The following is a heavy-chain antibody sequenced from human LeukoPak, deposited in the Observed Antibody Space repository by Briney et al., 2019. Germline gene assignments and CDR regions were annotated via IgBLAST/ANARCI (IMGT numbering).Heavy chain of an antibody. CDR1: GGSISSYY. Sequence: SETLSLTCTVSGGSISSYYWSWIRQPAGKGLEWIGRIYTSGSTNYNPSLKSRVTMSVDTSKNQFSLKLSSVTAADTAVYYCARDVSSYCIAVAVGYYYYYYMDVWGKGTTVTVSS. CDR3: ARDVSSYCIAVAVGYYYYYYMDV. V-gene: IGHV4-4*07. J-gene: IGHJ6*03. CDR2: IYTSGST. D-gene: IGHD6-19*01.